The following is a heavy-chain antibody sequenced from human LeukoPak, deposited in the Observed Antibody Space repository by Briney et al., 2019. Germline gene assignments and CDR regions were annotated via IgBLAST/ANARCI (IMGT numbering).Heavy chain of an antibody. CDR3: AKDRSGSSRDLDY. D-gene: IGHD1-26*01. CDR1: GFTFSSYG. J-gene: IGHJ4*02. V-gene: IGHV3-30*02. Sequence: PGGSLRLSCAASGFTFSSYGIHWVRQAPGKGLEWVAFIRYDGSNKYYADSVKGRFTISRDNSKNTLYLQMNSLRAEDTAVYYCAKDRSGSSRDLDYWGQGTLVTVSS. CDR2: IRYDGSNK.